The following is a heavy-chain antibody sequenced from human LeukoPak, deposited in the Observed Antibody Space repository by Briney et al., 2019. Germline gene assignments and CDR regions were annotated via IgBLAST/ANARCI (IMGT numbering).Heavy chain of an antibody. CDR2: ISGSGGST. D-gene: IGHD3-3*01. CDR3: AKDRLNDFWSVPDF. V-gene: IGHV3-23*01. Sequence: PGGSLRLSCAASGFTFRNYAMSWVRQAPGKGLEWVSGISGSGGSTYHADSVKGRFTISRDNSKNTLYLQTNSLRAEDTAIYYCAKDRLNDFWSVPDFWGQGTLVTVSS. CDR1: GFTFRNYA. J-gene: IGHJ4*02.